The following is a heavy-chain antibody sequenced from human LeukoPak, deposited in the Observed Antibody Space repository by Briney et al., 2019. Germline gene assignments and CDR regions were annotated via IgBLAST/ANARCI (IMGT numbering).Heavy chain of an antibody. Sequence: SETLSPTCVVSGYSFSNGYYWGWIRHPPGKGLEWIESIFHSGNTYYNPSLKSRVTISADTSNNHFSLRLTSFTAPATAPCDIARFRRGWYFDYWSQGTLVTVSS. J-gene: IGHJ4*02. CDR1: GYSFSNGYY. V-gene: IGHV4-38-2*01. CDR3: ARFRRGWYFDY. CDR2: IFHSGNT.